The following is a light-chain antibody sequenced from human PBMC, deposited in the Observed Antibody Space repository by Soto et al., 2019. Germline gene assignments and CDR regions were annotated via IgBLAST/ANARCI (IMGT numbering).Light chain of an antibody. CDR2: TAS. Sequence: IRMTQSPSSLSASTGDTVTITCLASQGINNYLAWFQQKPGKVPKRLIYTASNLQSGVPSRFSGSGSGTEFTLTISSLQPEDFATYYCLQHKSYPITFGQGTRLEIK. CDR3: LQHKSYPIT. CDR1: QGINNY. J-gene: IGKJ5*01. V-gene: IGKV1-17*03.